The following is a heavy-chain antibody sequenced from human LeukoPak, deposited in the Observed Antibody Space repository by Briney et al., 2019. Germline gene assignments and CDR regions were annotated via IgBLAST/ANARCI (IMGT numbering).Heavy chain of an antibody. V-gene: IGHV3-66*01. CDR3: ARDPGEYQSAFDI. CDR2: IYSGGST. D-gene: IGHD2-2*01. J-gene: IGHJ3*02. Sequence: GGSLRLSCVVSGFTFSSYAMSWVRQAPGKGLEWVSVIYSGGSTYYADSVKGRFTISRDNSKNTLYLQMNSLRAEDTAVYYCARDPGEYQSAFDIWGQGTMITVSS. CDR1: GFTFSSYA.